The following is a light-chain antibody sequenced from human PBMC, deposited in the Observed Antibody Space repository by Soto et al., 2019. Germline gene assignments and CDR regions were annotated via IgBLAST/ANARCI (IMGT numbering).Light chain of an antibody. Sequence: QSALTQPASVSGSPGQSITISCTGTSSDVGGYNYVSWYQQHPGKAPKLMIYEVSNRPSGVSNRFSGSKSGNTASLTISGLLAEDEADYYCSSYTSSDTWVFGGGTQLTVL. CDR2: EVS. J-gene: IGLJ3*02. CDR1: SSDVGGYNY. CDR3: SSYTSSDTWV. V-gene: IGLV2-14*01.